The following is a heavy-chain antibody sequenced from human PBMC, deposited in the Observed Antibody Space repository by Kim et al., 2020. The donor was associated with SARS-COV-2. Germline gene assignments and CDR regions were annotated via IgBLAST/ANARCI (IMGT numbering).Heavy chain of an antibody. CDR1: GYNFPDYY. CDR2: LKPNSGGT. Sequence: ASVKVSCKTSGYNFPDYYIHWVRQAPGQGLEWMRWLKPNSGGTIYAQQFQGRVAMTRYMSISAAYMKLSRLTSDDTALSYCAREEVHYTSSLYYCGQGTLVTVSS. J-gene: IGHJ4*02. D-gene: IGHD6-6*01. CDR3: AREEVHYTSSLYY. V-gene: IGHV1-2*02.